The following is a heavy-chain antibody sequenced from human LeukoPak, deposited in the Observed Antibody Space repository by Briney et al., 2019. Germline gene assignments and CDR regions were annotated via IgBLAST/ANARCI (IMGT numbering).Heavy chain of an antibody. CDR2: INSDGSST. J-gene: IGHJ4*02. D-gene: IGHD6-6*01. CDR3: ARGASSSFGIDY. Sequence: GGSLRLSCAASGFTFSSYWMHWVRQAPGKGLVWVSRINSDGSSTSYADSVKGRFTISRDNAKNTLYLQMNSLRAEDTAVYYCARGASSSFGIDYWGQGTLVTVSS. CDR1: GFTFSSYW. V-gene: IGHV3-74*01.